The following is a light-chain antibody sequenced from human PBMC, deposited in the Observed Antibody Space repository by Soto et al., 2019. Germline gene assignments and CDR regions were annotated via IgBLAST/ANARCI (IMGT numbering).Light chain of an antibody. CDR3: SSHTSSNTRI. J-gene: IGLJ1*01. V-gene: IGLV1-44*01. CDR2: SNY. Sequence: QSVLTQPPSASGTPGQRVTISCSGSSSNIGSKTVNWYQQLPGTAPKLLIYSNYQRPSGVPDRFSGSKSGTSASLAISGLQSEDEADYYCSSHTSSNTRIFGTGTKVTVL. CDR1: SSNIGSKT.